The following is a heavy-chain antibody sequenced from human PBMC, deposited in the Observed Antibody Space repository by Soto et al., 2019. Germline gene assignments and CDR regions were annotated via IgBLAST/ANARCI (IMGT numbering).Heavy chain of an antibody. CDR1: GYTFTSYG. CDR3: ARFGLIRGSSYWFDP. V-gene: IGHV1-18*01. CDR2: ISAYNGNT. Sequence: QVQLVQSGAEVKKPGASVKVSCKASGYTFTSYGISWVRQAPGQGLEWMGWISAYNGNTNYAQKLQGRVTMTTDTSTSTPYMELRSLRSDDTAVYYCARFGLIRGSSYWFDPWGQGTLVTVSS. J-gene: IGHJ5*02. D-gene: IGHD6-6*01.